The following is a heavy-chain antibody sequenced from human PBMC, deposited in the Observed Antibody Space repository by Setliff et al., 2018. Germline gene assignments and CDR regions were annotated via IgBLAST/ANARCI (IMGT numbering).Heavy chain of an antibody. V-gene: IGHV4-38-2*01. Sequence: PSETLSLTCAVSGFSINSGYYWGWIRQPPGKGLGWIVNIHHSGKAYYNPSLKSRVTMSVDTSKNHVSLKLSTVTAADTAVYYCARAHTWSLPNDNSGYPGWFDPWGQGTLVTVSS. CDR1: GFSINSGYY. CDR2: IHHSGKA. D-gene: IGHD3-22*01. J-gene: IGHJ5*02. CDR3: ARAHTWSLPNDNSGYPGWFDP.